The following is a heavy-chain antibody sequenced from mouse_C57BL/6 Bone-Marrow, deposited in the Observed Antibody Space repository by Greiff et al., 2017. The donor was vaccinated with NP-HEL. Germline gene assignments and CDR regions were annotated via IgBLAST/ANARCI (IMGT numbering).Heavy chain of an antibody. J-gene: IGHJ3*01. V-gene: IGHV1-18*01. CDR1: GYTFTDYN. CDR2: INPNNGGT. Sequence: EVKLMESGPELVKPGASVKIPCKASGYTFTDYNMDWVKQSHGKSLEWIGDINPNNGGTIYNQKFKGKATLTVDKSSSTAYMELRSLTSEDTAVYYCARDGSSSWFAYWGQGTLVTVSA. D-gene: IGHD1-1*01. CDR3: ARDGSSSWFAY.